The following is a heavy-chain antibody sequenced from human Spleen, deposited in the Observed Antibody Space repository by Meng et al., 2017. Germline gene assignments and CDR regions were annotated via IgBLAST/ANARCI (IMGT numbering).Heavy chain of an antibody. CDR2: ISSSSSYI. CDR1: GFTFSSYS. Sequence: EVQLVESGGGLVKPGGCLRLACAASGFTFSSYSRNWVRQASGKGLEWVSSISSSSSYIYYADSVKGRFTISRDNAKNSLYLQMNSLRAEDTAVYYCARENWNDGVGWFDPWGQGTLVTVSS. V-gene: IGHV3-21*01. J-gene: IGHJ5*02. CDR3: ARENWNDGVGWFDP. D-gene: IGHD1-1*01.